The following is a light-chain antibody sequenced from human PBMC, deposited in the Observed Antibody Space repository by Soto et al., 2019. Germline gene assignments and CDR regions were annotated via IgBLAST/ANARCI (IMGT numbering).Light chain of an antibody. CDR3: SSHGGANNFYV. J-gene: IGLJ1*01. CDR2: EVS. CDR1: SSDIGAYNY. Sequence: QSVVSQPPSASGSPGQSVTISCTGTSSDIGAYNYVSWYQQHPGKVPKLMIYEVSERPSGVPDRFSASKSGNTASLTVSGLQAEDEADYYCSSHGGANNFYVFGTGTKVTVL. V-gene: IGLV2-8*01.